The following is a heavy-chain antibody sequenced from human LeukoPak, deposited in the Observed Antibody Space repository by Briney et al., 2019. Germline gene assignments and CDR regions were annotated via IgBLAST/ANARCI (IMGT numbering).Heavy chain of an antibody. J-gene: IGHJ5*02. D-gene: IGHD6-13*01. CDR3: ARVFGRYSSSWIFDP. Sequence: GGSLRLSCAASEFTFSDYYMSWIRQAPGKGLEWVSYISSSGSTIYYADSVKGRFTISRDNAKNSLYLQMNSLRAEDTAVYYCARVFGRYSSSWIFDPWGQGTLVTVSS. CDR2: ISSSGSTI. CDR1: EFTFSDYY. V-gene: IGHV3-11*01.